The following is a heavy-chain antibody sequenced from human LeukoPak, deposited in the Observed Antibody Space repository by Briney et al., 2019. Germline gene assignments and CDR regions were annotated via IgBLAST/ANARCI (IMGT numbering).Heavy chain of an antibody. D-gene: IGHD3-3*01. CDR1: GYTFTSYN. V-gene: IGHV1-46*01. CDR2: INPSDGTT. J-gene: IGHJ4*02. CDR3: AREATIFGAD. Sequence: ASVMVSCKASGYTFTSYNMHWVRQAPGQGLEWMGIINPSDGTTNYAQTFQGRVTMTRDTSTSTVYMELSSLRSEDTAVYYCAREATIFGADWGQGTLVTVSS.